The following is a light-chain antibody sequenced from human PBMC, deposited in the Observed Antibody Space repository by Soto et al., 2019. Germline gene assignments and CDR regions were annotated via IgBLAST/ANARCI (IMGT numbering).Light chain of an antibody. CDR3: SSYTSASTPLV. CDR1: GSDVGGYNY. CDR2: DVS. V-gene: IGLV2-14*01. Sequence: QSALTQPASVSGSPGQSITISCTGTGSDVGGYNYVSWYQQHPGKAPKVMIYDVSNRPSGVSNRFSGSKSGNTASLTISGXXXXXXXXYYCSSYTSASTPLVFGGGTKLTVL. J-gene: IGLJ2*01.